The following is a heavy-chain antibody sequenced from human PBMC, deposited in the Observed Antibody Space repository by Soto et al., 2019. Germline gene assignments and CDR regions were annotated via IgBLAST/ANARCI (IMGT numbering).Heavy chain of an antibody. D-gene: IGHD3-9*01. CDR1: GFTFSSYA. Sequence: GGSLRLSCAASGFTFSSYAMSWVRQAPGKGLEWVSAISGSGGSTYYADSVKGRFTISRDNSKNTLYLQMNSLRAEDTAVYYCAKGWGDILTGFYYYYYMDVWGKGTTVTVSS. CDR2: ISGSGGST. J-gene: IGHJ6*03. CDR3: AKGWGDILTGFYYYYYMDV. V-gene: IGHV3-23*01.